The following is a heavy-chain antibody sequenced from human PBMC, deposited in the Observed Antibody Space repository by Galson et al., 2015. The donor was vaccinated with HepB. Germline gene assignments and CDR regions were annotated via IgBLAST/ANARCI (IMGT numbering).Heavy chain of an antibody. Sequence: PAQVKPTHTLTLTCTFSGFPLTTNELGVGWIRHPPGKALEWLALIYWDDDERYRPALKSRLTITKDTSKNQVVLTMTNMDPVDTATYYCARHHSNYGSYFDYWGQGTLVTVSS. V-gene: IGHV2-5*02. CDR2: IYWDDDE. J-gene: IGHJ4*02. CDR1: GFPLTTNELG. CDR3: ARHHSNYGSYFDY. D-gene: IGHD4-11*01.